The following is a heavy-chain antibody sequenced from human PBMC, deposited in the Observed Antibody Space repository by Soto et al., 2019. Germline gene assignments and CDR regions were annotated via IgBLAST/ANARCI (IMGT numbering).Heavy chain of an antibody. CDR3: ARGLNYYYDSSGYYLP. CDR2: IYYSGST. Sequence: SETLSLTCTFSGGSISSYYWSLIRQPPGKGLEWIGYIYYSGSTNYNPSLKSRVTISVDTSKNQFSLKLSSVTAADTAVYYCARGLNYYYDSSGYYLPWGQGTLVTVSS. D-gene: IGHD3-22*01. J-gene: IGHJ5*02. CDR1: GGSISSYY. V-gene: IGHV4-59*08.